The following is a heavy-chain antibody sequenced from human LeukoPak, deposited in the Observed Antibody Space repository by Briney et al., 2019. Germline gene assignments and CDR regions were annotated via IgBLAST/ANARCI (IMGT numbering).Heavy chain of an antibody. CDR1: GGSISSYY. V-gene: IGHV4-59*01. CDR3: ARTYYYDDNWFDP. J-gene: IGHJ5*02. CDR2: IYYSGGT. Sequence: SETLSLTCTVSGGSISSYYWSWIRQPPGKGLEWIGYIYYSGGTNYNPSLKSRVTISVDTSKNQFSLKLSSVTAADTAVYYCARTYYYDDNWFDPWGQGTLVTVSS. D-gene: IGHD3-22*01.